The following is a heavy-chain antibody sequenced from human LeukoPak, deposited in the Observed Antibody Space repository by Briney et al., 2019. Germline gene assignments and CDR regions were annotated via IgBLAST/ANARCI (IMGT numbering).Heavy chain of an antibody. V-gene: IGHV3-7*01. CDR1: GFTFSSYW. Sequence: GGSLRLSCAASGFTFSSYWMSWVRQAPGKGLEWVANIKQDGSEKYYVDSVKGRFTISRDNAKNSLYLQMNSLRAEDTAVYYCARDLSFYGSSGPFDYWGQGTLVTVSS. CDR3: ARDLSFYGSSGPFDY. J-gene: IGHJ4*02. CDR2: IKQDGSEK. D-gene: IGHD3-22*01.